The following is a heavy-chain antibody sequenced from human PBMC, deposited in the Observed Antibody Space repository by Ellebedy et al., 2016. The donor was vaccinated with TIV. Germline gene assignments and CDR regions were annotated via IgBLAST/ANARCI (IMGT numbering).Heavy chain of an antibody. CDR3: AREDGSFSQVLDY. CDR2: INSNGDYI. Sequence: PGGSLRLSCAVSGFTFSTYTVNWVRQAPGKGLEWVSSINSNGDYIYYADSVKGRFSISRDNAKNSLYLQMNSLTVEDTAMYYCAREDGSFSQVLDYWGQGTLVTVSS. V-gene: IGHV3-21*01. D-gene: IGHD3-10*01. J-gene: IGHJ4*02. CDR1: GFTFSTYT.